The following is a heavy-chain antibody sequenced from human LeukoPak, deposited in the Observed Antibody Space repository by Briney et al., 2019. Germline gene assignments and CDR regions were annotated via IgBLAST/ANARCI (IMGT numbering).Heavy chain of an antibody. Sequence: PGGSLRLSCAASGFTSSSNWMHWVRQAPGKGLVWVSQINSDGSSTNYADSVKGRFTISRDNAKNTLHLQMNSLRAEDTGVYYCARTEYCSPTSCKYASFWGQGTMVTVSS. D-gene: IGHD2-2*01. J-gene: IGHJ3*01. CDR3: ARTEYCSPTSCKYASF. CDR2: INSDGSST. V-gene: IGHV3-74*01. CDR1: GFTSSSNW.